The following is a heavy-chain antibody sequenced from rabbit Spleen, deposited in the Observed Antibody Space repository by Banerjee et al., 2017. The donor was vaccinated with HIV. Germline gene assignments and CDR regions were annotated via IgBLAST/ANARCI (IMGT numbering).Heavy chain of an antibody. J-gene: IGHJ6*01. Sequence: QSLEESGGDLVKPGASLTLTCTASGFSFSSSDYMCWVRQAPGKGLEWISCIVGSASDFTYSATWAKGRFTCSKTSSTTVTLQMTSLTVADTATYFCARDTASSFSSYGMDLWGPGHPRHRL. CDR3: ARDTASSFSSYGMDL. CDR2: IVGSASDFT. D-gene: IGHD6-1*01. V-gene: IGHV1S40*01. CDR1: GFSFSSSDY.